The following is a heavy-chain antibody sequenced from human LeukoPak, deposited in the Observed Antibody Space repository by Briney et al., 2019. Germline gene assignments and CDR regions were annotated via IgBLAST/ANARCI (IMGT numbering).Heavy chain of an antibody. CDR2: IPYDGSNK. CDR3: AKSRGYYYEKSGPADY. Sequence: PGRSLRLSCAASGFTFSSYAMHWVRQAPGKGLEWVAVIPYDGSNKYYADSVKGRFTISRDNSKNTLYLQMNSLSAEDTAVYYCAKSRGYYYEKSGPADYWGQGTLVTVSS. V-gene: IGHV3-30-3*02. D-gene: IGHD3-22*01. J-gene: IGHJ4*02. CDR1: GFTFSSYA.